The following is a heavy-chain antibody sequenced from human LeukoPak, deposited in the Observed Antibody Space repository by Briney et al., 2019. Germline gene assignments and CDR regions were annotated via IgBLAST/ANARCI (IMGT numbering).Heavy chain of an antibody. CDR2: INPNSGGT. V-gene: IGHV1-2*02. Sequence: ASVKVSCKASGYTFTGYYMHWVRQAPGQGLEWMGWINPNSGGTNYAQKFQGRVTMTSDTSISTAYMELSRLRSDDTAVYYCARDMYYDFWSGYPSFDYWGQGTLVTVSS. CDR3: ARDMYYDFWSGYPSFDY. D-gene: IGHD3-3*01. CDR1: GYTFTGYY. J-gene: IGHJ4*02.